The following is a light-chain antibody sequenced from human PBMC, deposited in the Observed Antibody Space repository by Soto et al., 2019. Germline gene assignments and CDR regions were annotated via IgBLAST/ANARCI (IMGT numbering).Light chain of an antibody. J-gene: IGKJ2*01. CDR2: KAS. CDR3: QQYNSYPYT. CDR1: QSISSW. Sequence: DIQMTQSPSTLSASVGDRVTATCRASQSISSWLAWYQQKPGKAPKLLISKASSLESGVPSRFSGSGSGTEFTLTISSLQPDDSATYYCQQYNSYPYTFRQGTKLEIK. V-gene: IGKV1-5*03.